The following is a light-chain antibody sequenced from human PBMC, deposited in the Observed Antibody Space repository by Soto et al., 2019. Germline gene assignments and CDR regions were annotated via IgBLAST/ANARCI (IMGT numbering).Light chain of an antibody. CDR1: HDIGTS. CDR2: DSS. V-gene: IGKV1-33*01. CDR3: QQYEKLQIT. Sequence: DIHLTQSPSSLSVSVGDRVAITCRASHDIGTSLNWYHQKPGKAPKLLIYDSSDLESGVPSRFSGSGSGTDFILTISSLQHEDIEPYYCQQYEKLQITLGPGPRLEIK. J-gene: IGKJ5*01.